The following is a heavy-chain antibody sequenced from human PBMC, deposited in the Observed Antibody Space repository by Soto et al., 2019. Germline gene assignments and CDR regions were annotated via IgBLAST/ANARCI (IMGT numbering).Heavy chain of an antibody. V-gene: IGHV5-10-1*01. J-gene: IGHJ6*02. CDR2: IDPSYSYT. CDR3: ASSPRGYCSSTSCRELGNYYGMDV. CDR1: GYSFTSYW. D-gene: IGHD2-2*01. Sequence: GESLKISCKGSGYSFTSYWISWVRQMPGKGLKWMGRIDPSYSYTNYSPSFQGHVTISADKSISTAYLQWSSLKASDTAMYYCASSPRGYCSSTSCRELGNYYGMDVWGQGTTVTVSS.